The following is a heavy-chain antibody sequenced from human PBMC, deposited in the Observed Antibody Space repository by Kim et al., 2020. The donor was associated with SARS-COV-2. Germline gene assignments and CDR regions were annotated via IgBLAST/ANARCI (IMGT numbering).Heavy chain of an antibody. CDR1: GFSFNSYS. V-gene: IGHV3-48*02. J-gene: IGHJ4*02. Sequence: GGSLRLSCATSGFSFNSYSMYWIRRPPGRGLEWVSYIASDSPIQYADSVKGRFTISRDTGKNSLYLQMNSLREEDTAVYYCARGRTDQAYFDSWGQGTLV. CDR2: IASDSPI. CDR3: ARGRTDQAYFDS.